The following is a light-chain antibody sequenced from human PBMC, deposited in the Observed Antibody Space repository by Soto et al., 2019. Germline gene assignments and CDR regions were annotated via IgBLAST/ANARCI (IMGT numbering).Light chain of an antibody. CDR1: QSVSSY. Sequence: EIVLTQSPATLSLSPGERATISCRASQSVSSYLAWYQQKPGQAPRLIIYDAYTRATGIPARFSGSGSGTEFTLTISSLQSEDFAVYYCQQYSNWPPITCGQGTRLEIK. CDR2: DAY. CDR3: QQYSNWPPIT. V-gene: IGKV3-15*01. J-gene: IGKJ5*01.